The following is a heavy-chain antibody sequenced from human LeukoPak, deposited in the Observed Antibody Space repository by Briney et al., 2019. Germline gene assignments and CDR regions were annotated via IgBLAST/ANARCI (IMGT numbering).Heavy chain of an antibody. Sequence: QPGGSLRLSCAASGFTFSDYWMHWVRQAPGKGLEWVAVIWYDGSNKYYADSVKGRFTISRDNSKNTLYLQMNSLRAEDTAVYYCAKDLAGTSDYWGQGTLVTVSS. D-gene: IGHD6-19*01. V-gene: IGHV3-33*06. CDR3: AKDLAGTSDY. CDR2: IWYDGSNK. J-gene: IGHJ4*02. CDR1: GFTFSDYW.